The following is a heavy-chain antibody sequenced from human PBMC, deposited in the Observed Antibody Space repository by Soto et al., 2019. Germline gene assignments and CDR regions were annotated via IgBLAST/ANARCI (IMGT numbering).Heavy chain of an antibody. J-gene: IGHJ6*02. Sequence: QVQLVQSGAEVKKPGSSVKVSCKASGGTFSSYAISWVRQAPGQGLEWMGGIIPIFGTANYAQKFQGRVTITADEYTSTAYMELSSLRSEDTAVYYCARDPSSSWYGGYYYGMDVWGQGTTVTVSS. CDR1: GGTFSSYA. D-gene: IGHD6-13*01. CDR2: IIPIFGTA. V-gene: IGHV1-69*01. CDR3: ARDPSSSWYGGYYYGMDV.